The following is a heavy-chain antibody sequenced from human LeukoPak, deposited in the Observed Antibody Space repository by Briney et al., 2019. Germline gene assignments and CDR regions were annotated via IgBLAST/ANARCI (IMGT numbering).Heavy chain of an antibody. J-gene: IGHJ4*02. CDR3: AKESQTYYDIMTGYPNYYFDY. CDR1: GFTFSSYW. Sequence: GGSLRLSCAASGFTFSSYWMSWVRQAPGKGLEWVSAISGSGGSTYYADSVKGRFTISRDNSKNTLYLEMSSLRSDDTAVYYCAKESQTYYDIMTGYPNYYFDYWGQGTLVTVSS. V-gene: IGHV3-23*01. D-gene: IGHD3-9*01. CDR2: ISGSGGST.